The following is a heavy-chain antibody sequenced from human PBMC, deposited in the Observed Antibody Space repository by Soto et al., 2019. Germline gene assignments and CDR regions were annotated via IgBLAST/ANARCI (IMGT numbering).Heavy chain of an antibody. CDR1: GFTFSDYY. V-gene: IGHV3-11*05. CDR2: ISSSSTYT. Sequence: GGSLRLSCAASGFTFSDYYMSWIRQAPGKGLEWVSYISSSSTYTNCADSVKGRFTISRDNAKNSLYLQMNSLRAEETAVYYGVRDRLDYGMDVWGQVTAVTVSS. J-gene: IGHJ6*02. CDR3: VRDRLDYGMDV. D-gene: IGHD3-9*01.